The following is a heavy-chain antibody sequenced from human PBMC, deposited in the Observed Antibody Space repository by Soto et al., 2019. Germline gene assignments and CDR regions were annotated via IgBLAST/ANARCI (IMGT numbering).Heavy chain of an antibody. CDR2: ISWDGTIT. CDR3: KAEYTDSSAPVDQTSYLDY. V-gene: IGHV3-43*01. CDR1: GFTFDAFT. D-gene: IGHD6-6*01. J-gene: IGHJ4*02. Sequence: EVHLVESRGAGVQPGGALRLTCAAAGFTFDAFTMHWVRQVPGKALEWVSLISWDGTITHYADSVAGRFTISRDNSENSLSLQMNNPRTEDSALYFCKAEYTDSSAPVDQTSYLDYLGQGTLVTVSS.